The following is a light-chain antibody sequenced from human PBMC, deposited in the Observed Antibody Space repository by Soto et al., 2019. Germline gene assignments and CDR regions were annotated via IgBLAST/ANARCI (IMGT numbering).Light chain of an antibody. CDR3: SSYTSSSTYV. Sequence: QSALTQPASVYGSPGPSITISCTGTSSDVGGYNYVSWYQQHPGKAPKLMIYEVSNRPSGVSNRFSGSKSGNTASLTISGLQAEDEADYYCSSYTSSSTYVFGTGTKVTVL. CDR1: SSDVGGYNY. V-gene: IGLV2-14*01. CDR2: EVS. J-gene: IGLJ1*01.